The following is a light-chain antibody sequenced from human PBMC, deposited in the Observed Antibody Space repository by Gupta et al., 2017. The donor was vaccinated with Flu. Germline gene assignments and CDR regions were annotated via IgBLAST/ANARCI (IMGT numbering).Light chain of an antibody. V-gene: IGLV1-44*01. CDR2: SDK. J-gene: IGLJ3*02. Sequence: CNLVNWDQQSPGTVPKLLLISDKKRPSGIRDRISRSKSDTSASMTISALQSEDEADYSCAAWDASRNGPVLGGGTKLTV. CDR3: AAWDASRNGPV. CDR1: CNL.